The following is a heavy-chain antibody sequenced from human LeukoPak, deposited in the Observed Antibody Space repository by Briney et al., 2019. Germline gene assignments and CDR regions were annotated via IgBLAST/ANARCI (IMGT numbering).Heavy chain of an antibody. J-gene: IGHJ3*02. Sequence: APVKVSCKASGGTFTSYAISWVRQAPGQGREWMGRIIPILGIANYAQKFQGRVTITADKSTSTAYMELSSLRSEDTAVYYCAREAMIVVVMAFDIWGQGTMVTVSS. CDR2: IIPILGIA. D-gene: IGHD3-22*01. CDR1: GGTFTSYA. V-gene: IGHV1-69*04. CDR3: AREAMIVVVMAFDI.